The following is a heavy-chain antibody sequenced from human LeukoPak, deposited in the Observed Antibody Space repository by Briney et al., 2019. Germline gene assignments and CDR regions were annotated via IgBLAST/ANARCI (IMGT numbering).Heavy chain of an antibody. D-gene: IGHD6-19*01. J-gene: IGHJ4*02. CDR3: ARAPLEILAVAGTEFDY. V-gene: IGHV1-8*01. Sequence: EASVKVSCKASGYTFTSYDINWVRQATGQGLEWMGWMNPNSGNTGYAQKFQGRVTMTRNTSISTAYMELSSLRSEDTAVYYCARAPLEILAVAGTEFDYWGQGTLVTVSS. CDR1: GYTFTSYD. CDR2: MNPNSGNT.